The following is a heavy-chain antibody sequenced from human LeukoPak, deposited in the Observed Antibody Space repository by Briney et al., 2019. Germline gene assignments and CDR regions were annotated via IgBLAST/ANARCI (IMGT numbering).Heavy chain of an antibody. CDR2: MKYDGSEK. Sequence: PGGSLRLSCAASGFTFSSYWMSWVRQAPGKGLEWVANMKYDGSEKYSVDSVKGRFTISRDNAKNSLYLQMNSLRAEDTAVYYCARDIEAAGLFLDYWGQGTLVTVSS. J-gene: IGHJ4*02. CDR3: ARDIEAAGLFLDY. D-gene: IGHD6-13*01. V-gene: IGHV3-7*01. CDR1: GFTFSSYW.